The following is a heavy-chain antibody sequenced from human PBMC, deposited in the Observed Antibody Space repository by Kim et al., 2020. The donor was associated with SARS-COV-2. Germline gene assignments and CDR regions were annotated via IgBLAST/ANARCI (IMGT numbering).Heavy chain of an antibody. CDR3: ARKDGLGITIVGVVIQPPHYYFYGIDV. V-gene: IGHV1-8*01. J-gene: IGHJ6*02. D-gene: IGHD3-3*01. CDR1: GYTFPSYD. CDR2: MNPNSGNT. Sequence: ASVKVSCKASGYTFPSYDINWVRQATGQGLAWMGWMNPNSGNTGYAQKFQGRVTMTRNTSIRTAYMELSSLRSEDTAVYYCARKDGLGITIVGVVIQPPHYYFYGIDVWGQGTTVTVSS.